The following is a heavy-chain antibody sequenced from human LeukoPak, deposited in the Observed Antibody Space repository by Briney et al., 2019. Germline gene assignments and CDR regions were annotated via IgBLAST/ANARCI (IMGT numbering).Heavy chain of an antibody. CDR3: TRDGHDHSGYYRFCFDY. D-gene: IGHD3-22*01. CDR2: ITSSSSYI. CDR1: GFTLSSYT. J-gene: IGHJ4*02. Sequence: PGGSLRLSCAASGFTLSSYTMNWVRQAPGKGLEWVSSITSSSSYIYYADSVKGRFTISRDNAKKSLYLQMNSLRADDTAVYFCTRDGHDHSGYYRFCFDYWGQGTPVTVSS. V-gene: IGHV3-21*01.